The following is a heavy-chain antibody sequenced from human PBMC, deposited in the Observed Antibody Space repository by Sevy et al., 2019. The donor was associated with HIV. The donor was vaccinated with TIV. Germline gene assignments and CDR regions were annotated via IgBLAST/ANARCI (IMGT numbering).Heavy chain of an antibody. V-gene: IGHV4-30-2*01. CDR1: GGSISSGGYS. J-gene: IGHJ6*02. Sequence: SETLSLTCAVSGGSISSGGYSWSWIRQPPGKGLEWIGYIYHSGSTYYNPSLKSRVTISVDRSKNQFSLKLSSVTAAETAVYYCARADGSGSYYNGGYYYYGMDVWGQGTTVTVSS. CDR2: IYHSGST. CDR3: ARADGSGSYYNGGYYYYGMDV. D-gene: IGHD3-10*01.